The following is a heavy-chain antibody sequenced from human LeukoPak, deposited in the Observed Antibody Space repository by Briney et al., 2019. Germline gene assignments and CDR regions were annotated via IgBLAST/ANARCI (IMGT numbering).Heavy chain of an antibody. CDR1: GGSISGYY. J-gene: IGHJ4*02. D-gene: IGHD3-10*01. V-gene: IGHV4-59*08. CDR2: IHYRGST. CDR3: ARHSPGSGSYKRGYDY. Sequence: MTSETLSLTCTVSGGSISGYYWSWIRQPPGMGLEWIGYIHYRGSTAYNPSLQSRVTISIDTSKNQFSLKLSSVTAADTAVYYCARHSPGSGSYKRGYDYWGQGTLVTVSS.